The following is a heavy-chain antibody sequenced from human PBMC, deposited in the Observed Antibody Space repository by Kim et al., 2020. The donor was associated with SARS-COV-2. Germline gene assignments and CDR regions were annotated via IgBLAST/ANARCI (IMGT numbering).Heavy chain of an antibody. V-gene: IGHV1-18*01. CDR3: ARDESGLTLGDDAFDI. D-gene: IGHD3-10*01. J-gene: IGHJ3*02. Sequence: KLQGRVTMTTDTSTSTAYMELRSLRSDDTAVYYCARDESGLTLGDDAFDIWGQGTMVTVSS.